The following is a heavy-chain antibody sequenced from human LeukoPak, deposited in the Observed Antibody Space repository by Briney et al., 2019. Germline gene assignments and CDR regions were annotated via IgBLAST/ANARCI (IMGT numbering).Heavy chain of an antibody. Sequence: SETLSLTCIVSGDSVSSSSYYWGWIRQPPGKGLEWIGSIYYSSGKTYYNPSLKSRVTISVDTSKNQFSLKLTSVTAADTAVYYCASRKPSSSSRYSFAFDIWGQGTMITVSS. CDR2: IYYSSGKT. CDR3: ASRKPSSSSRYSFAFDI. V-gene: IGHV4-39*01. CDR1: GDSVSSSSYY. D-gene: IGHD6-13*01. J-gene: IGHJ3*02.